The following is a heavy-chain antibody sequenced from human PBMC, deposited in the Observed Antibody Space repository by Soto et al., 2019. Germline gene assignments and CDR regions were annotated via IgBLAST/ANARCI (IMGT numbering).Heavy chain of an antibody. D-gene: IGHD3-10*01. V-gene: IGHV1-58*01. CDR3: AADTLRAGLYGMDV. CDR2: IVVGSGNT. Sequence: GQRLEWIGWIVVGSGNTNYAQKSQERVTITRDMSTSTAYMELSSLRSEDTAVYYCAADTLRAGLYGMDVWGQGTTVTVSS. J-gene: IGHJ6*02.